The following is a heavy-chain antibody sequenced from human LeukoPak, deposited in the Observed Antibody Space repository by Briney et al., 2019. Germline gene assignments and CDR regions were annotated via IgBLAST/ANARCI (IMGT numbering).Heavy chain of an antibody. V-gene: IGHV1-69*05. Sequence: ASVKVSCKASGGTFSSYAISWVRQAPGQWLEWMGRIIPIFGTANYAQKFQGRVTITTDESTSTAYMELSSLRSEDTAVYYCARDAGFDIVVVVAATPDQWFDPWGQGTLVTVSS. CDR1: GGTFSSYA. D-gene: IGHD2-15*01. J-gene: IGHJ5*02. CDR2: IIPIFGTA. CDR3: ARDAGFDIVVVVAATPDQWFDP.